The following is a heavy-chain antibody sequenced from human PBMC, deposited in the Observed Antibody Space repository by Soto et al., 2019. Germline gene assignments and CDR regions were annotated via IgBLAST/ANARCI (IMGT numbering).Heavy chain of an antibody. CDR3: ARDGIAAAGTSWFDP. V-gene: IGHV1-3*05. CDR2: INAGNGNT. CDR1: GYTFTSHA. Sequence: QVQLVQSGAEEKKPVASVKVSCKASGYTFTSHAMHWVRQAPGQRLEWMGWINAGNGNTKYSQKFQGRVTITTDTSASTAYMELSSLRSEDTAVYYCARDGIAAAGTSWFDPWGQGTLVTVSS. D-gene: IGHD6-13*01. J-gene: IGHJ5*02.